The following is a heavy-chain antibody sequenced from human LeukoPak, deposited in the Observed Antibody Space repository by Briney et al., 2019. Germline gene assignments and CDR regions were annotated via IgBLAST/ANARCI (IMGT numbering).Heavy chain of an antibody. CDR1: GFTFSTYA. V-gene: IGHV3-30*04. CDR3: AKEMAPEGYSYGYDY. J-gene: IGHJ4*02. CDR2: ISFDGSNE. Sequence: GGSLRLSCAASGFTFSTYAIHWVRQAPGKGLEWVAVISFDGSNEYYADSVKGRFTISRDNSKNTLYLQMNSLRADDTAVYYCAKEMAPEGYSYGYDYWGQGTLVTVSS. D-gene: IGHD5-18*01.